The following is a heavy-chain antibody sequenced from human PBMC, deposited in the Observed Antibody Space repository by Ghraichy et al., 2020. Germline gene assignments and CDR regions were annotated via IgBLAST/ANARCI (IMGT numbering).Heavy chain of an antibody. Sequence: LSLTCAASGFTFTSNAMSWVRQAPGQGLEWVSIMSVGGASPYYADSVKGRFTISRDSSKNTLYLQMNSLRAEDTALYYCAKMAYSTSSDYYFDYWGQGTQVTVSS. D-gene: IGHD6-6*01. CDR3: AKMAYSTSSDYYFDY. CDR2: MSVGGASP. V-gene: IGHV3-23*01. J-gene: IGHJ4*02. CDR1: GFTFTSNA.